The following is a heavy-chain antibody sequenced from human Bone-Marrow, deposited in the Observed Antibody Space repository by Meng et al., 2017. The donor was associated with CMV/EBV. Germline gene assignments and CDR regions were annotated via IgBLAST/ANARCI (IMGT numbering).Heavy chain of an antibody. D-gene: IGHD3-3*01. J-gene: IGHJ6*02. Sequence: SVKVSCKASGGTFSSYAISWVRQAPGQGLEWMGGIIPIFGTANYAQKFQGRVTITTDESTSTAYMELSSLRSEDTAVYYCARAGSHDFWSGYLSYYYYYGMDVWSQGTTVTVSS. V-gene: IGHV1-69*05. CDR2: IIPIFGTA. CDR3: ARAGSHDFWSGYLSYYYYYGMDV. CDR1: GGTFSSYA.